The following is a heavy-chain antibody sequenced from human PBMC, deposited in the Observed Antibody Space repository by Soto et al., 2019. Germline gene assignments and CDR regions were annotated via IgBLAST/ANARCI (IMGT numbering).Heavy chain of an antibody. V-gene: IGHV1-18*01. Sequence: ASVKVSCKASGYTFTSYGISWVRQAPGQGLEWMGWISAYNGNTNYAQKLQGRVTMTTDTSTSTAYMELRSLRSDDTAVYYCALWRQDYDILTGSWPPRDWFDPWGQGTLVTVSS. D-gene: IGHD3-9*01. CDR2: ISAYNGNT. J-gene: IGHJ5*02. CDR1: GYTFTSYG. CDR3: ALWRQDYDILTGSWPPRDWFDP.